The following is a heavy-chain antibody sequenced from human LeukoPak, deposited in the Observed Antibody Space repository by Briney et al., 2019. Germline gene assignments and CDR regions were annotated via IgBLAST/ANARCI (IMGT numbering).Heavy chain of an antibody. V-gene: IGHV3-21*01. CDR3: ARANAYTGYDYYPFDY. CDR2: ISSGSTYI. CDR1: GFTFNSYS. J-gene: IGHJ4*02. Sequence: GGSLRLSCAASGFTFNSYSMNWVRQAPGKGLEWVSSISSGSTYIYYADSVKGRFTISRDNAKNSLYMQMNSLRAEDTAVYYYARANAYTGYDYYPFDYWGQGTLVTVSS. D-gene: IGHD5-12*01.